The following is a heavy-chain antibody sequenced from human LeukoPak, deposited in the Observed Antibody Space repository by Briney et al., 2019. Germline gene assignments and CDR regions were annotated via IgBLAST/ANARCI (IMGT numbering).Heavy chain of an antibody. V-gene: IGHV1-18*01. D-gene: IGHD6-19*01. J-gene: IGHJ6*03. CDR2: ISAYNGDT. CDR1: GYTFTNYG. Sequence: ASVKVSCKASGYTFTNYGISWVRQAPGQGLGWMGWISAYNGDTNYAQKLQGRVTMTTDTSTSTAYMELRSLRSDDTAVYYCAREHETRIAVAGTDYYYYYMDVWGKGTTVTVSS. CDR3: AREHETRIAVAGTDYYYYYMDV.